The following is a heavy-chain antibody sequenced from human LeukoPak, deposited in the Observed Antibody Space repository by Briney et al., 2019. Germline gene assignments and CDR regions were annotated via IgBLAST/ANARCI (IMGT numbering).Heavy chain of an antibody. CDR1: GGSISSYY. D-gene: IGHD3-10*01. V-gene: IGHV4-59*08. CDR3: ARQRGVTRAFDI. Sequence: SETLSLTCTVSGGSISSYYWSWIRQPPGKGLEWIGYFYYSGSTNYNPSLKSRVTISVDTSKNQFSLNLSSVTAADTAVYYCARQRGVTRAFDIWGQGTVVTVSS. CDR2: FYYSGST. J-gene: IGHJ3*02.